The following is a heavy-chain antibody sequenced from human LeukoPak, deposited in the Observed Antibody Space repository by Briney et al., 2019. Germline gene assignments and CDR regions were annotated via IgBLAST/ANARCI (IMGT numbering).Heavy chain of an antibody. D-gene: IGHD2-2*01. CDR2: ISWDGGST. J-gene: IGHJ6*03. CDR3: AKGGSNYYYMDV. Sequence: GGSLRLSCAASGFTFDDYAMHWVRQAPGKGLEWVSLISWDGGSTYYADSVKGRFTISRDNSKNSLYLQMNSLRAEDTALYYCAKGGSNYYYMDVWGKGTTVTVSS. V-gene: IGHV3-43D*03. CDR1: GFTFDDYA.